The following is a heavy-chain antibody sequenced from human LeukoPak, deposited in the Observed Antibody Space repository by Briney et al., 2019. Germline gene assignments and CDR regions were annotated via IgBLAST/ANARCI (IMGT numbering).Heavy chain of an antibody. D-gene: IGHD6-19*01. CDR1: GGSISSSSYY. V-gene: IGHV4-39*01. J-gene: IGHJ4*02. CDR2: TYYSGST. Sequence: SETLSLTCTVSGGSISSSSYYWGWIRQPPGQGLEWIGSTYYSGSTYYNPSHKSRVTISIDTSKNHFSLKLSSVTAADTAVYYCARLGIAVAEIDYWGQGTVVTVSS. CDR3: ARLGIAVAEIDY.